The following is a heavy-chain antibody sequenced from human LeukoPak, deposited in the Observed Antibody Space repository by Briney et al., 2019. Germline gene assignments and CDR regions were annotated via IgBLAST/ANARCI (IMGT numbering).Heavy chain of an antibody. CDR3: ARSSSITIFGVINWFDP. D-gene: IGHD3-3*01. CDR2: ISTTGGA. Sequence: SETLSLTCTVSGGSISSYYWSWIRQSAGKGLEWIGRISTTGGASYNPSLKSRLTMSVDTSKNQFSLTLSYVTAADTAVYSCARSSSITIFGVINWFDPWGQGTLVTVSS. CDR1: GGSISSYY. J-gene: IGHJ5*02. V-gene: IGHV4-4*07.